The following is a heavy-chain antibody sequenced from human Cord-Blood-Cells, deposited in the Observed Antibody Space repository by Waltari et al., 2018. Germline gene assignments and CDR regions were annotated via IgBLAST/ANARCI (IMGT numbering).Heavy chain of an antibody. J-gene: IGHJ4*02. Sequence: QVQLQQWGAGLLKPSETLSLTCAVYGGSFSGYYWSWIRQPPGKGLEWIGEINHSGSTNHNPSLKSRVTISVDTSKNQFSLKLSSVTAADTAVYYCVRCGYSYGDYWGQGTLVTVSS. D-gene: IGHD5-18*01. CDR3: VRCGYSYGDY. CDR1: GGSFSGYY. V-gene: IGHV4-34*01. CDR2: INHSGST.